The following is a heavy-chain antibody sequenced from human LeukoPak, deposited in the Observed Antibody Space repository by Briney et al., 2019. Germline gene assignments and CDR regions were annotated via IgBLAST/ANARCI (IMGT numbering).Heavy chain of an antibody. Sequence: GASVKVSCKASGGTFSSYAISWVRQAPGQGLEWMGGIIPIFGTANYAQKFQGRVTITADESTSTAYMELSSLRSEDTAVYYCARGNYYGGNLYYFDYWGQGTLVTVSS. CDR1: GGTFSSYA. CDR3: ARGNYYGGNLYYFDY. V-gene: IGHV1-69*13. J-gene: IGHJ4*02. D-gene: IGHD4-23*01. CDR2: IIPIFGTA.